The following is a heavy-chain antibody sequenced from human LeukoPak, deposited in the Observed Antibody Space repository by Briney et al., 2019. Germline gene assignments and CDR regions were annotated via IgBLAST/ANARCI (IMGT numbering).Heavy chain of an antibody. J-gene: IGHJ3*02. V-gene: IGHV3-11*01. Sequence: GGSLRLSCAASGFTFTDYSLSWIRQAPGKGLDWISHISGSGTVYYAESVKGRFTISRDNGENSLYLQMNSLRAEDTAVYYCARCPEFYYDSSGYPAGGTYDIWGQGTAVTVSS. D-gene: IGHD3-22*01. CDR1: GFTFTDYS. CDR2: ISGSGTV. CDR3: ARCPEFYYDSSGYPAGGTYDI.